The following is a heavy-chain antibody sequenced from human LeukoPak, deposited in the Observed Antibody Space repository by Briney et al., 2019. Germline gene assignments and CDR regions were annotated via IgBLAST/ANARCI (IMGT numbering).Heavy chain of an antibody. D-gene: IGHD3-22*01. CDR1: GVTLSNYG. CDR3: AKRGVVIRVILVGFHKEAYYFDS. J-gene: IGHJ4*02. Sequence: GSLRLSCAVSGVTLSNYGMSWVRQAPGKGLEWVAGISGGGGRPNYADSVKGRFTISRDNPKNTLYLQMNSLRAEDTAVYFCAKRGVVIRVILVGFHKEAYYFDSWGQGALVTVSS. V-gene: IGHV3-23*01. CDR2: ISGGGGRP.